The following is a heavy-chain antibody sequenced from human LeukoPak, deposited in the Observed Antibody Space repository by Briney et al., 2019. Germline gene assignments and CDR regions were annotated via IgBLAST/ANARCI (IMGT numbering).Heavy chain of an antibody. J-gene: IGHJ4*02. D-gene: IGHD5-18*01. Sequence: SETLSLTCTVSGGSISSYYWSWTRQPAGKGLEWIGRIYTSGSTNYNPSLKSRVTMSVDTSKNQFSLKLSSVTAADTAVYYCARGGYSYGRFFDYWGQGTLVTVSS. CDR3: ARGGYSYGRFFDY. CDR1: GGSISSYY. V-gene: IGHV4-4*07. CDR2: IYTSGST.